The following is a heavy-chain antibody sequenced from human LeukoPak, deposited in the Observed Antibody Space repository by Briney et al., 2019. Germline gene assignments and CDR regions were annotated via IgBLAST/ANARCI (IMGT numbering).Heavy chain of an antibody. J-gene: IGHJ4*02. D-gene: IGHD2-8*01. V-gene: IGHV3-30*18. CDR1: GFTFSSSG. CDR2: ISYDGSNK. CDR3: AKEYCSNSVCHSLDY. Sequence: GGSLRLSCAASGFTFSSSGMHWVRQAPGKGLEWLAVISYDGSNKYYADSVKGRFTFSRDNSKNTLYLQMNSLRAEDTAVYYCAKEYCSNSVCHSLDYWGQGTLVTVSS.